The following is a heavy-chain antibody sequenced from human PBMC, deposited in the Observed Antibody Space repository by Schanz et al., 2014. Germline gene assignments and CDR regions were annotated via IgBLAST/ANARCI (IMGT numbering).Heavy chain of an antibody. CDR2: INPSGGST. CDR1: GYPFTSYD. V-gene: IGHV1-46*01. CDR3: ANNWNLDY. Sequence: QVQLVQSGAEVKKPGASVKVSCKASGYPFTSYDINWVRQATGQGLEWMGIINPSGGSTSYAQKFQGRVTMPRDTSTSTVYMELSSLRSEDTAVYYCANNWNLDYWGQGTLVTVSS. D-gene: IGHD1-20*01. J-gene: IGHJ4*02.